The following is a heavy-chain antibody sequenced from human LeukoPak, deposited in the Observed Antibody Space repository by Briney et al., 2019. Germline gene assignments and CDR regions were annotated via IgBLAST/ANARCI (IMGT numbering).Heavy chain of an antibody. CDR2: IYYSGST. Sequence: SETLSLTCTVPGGSISSHYWSWIRQPPGKGLEWIGYIYYSGSTNYNPSLKSRVTISVDTSKNQFSLKLSSVTAADTAVYYCARSGVVAARSYNWFDPWGQGTLVTVSS. CDR3: ARSGVVAARSYNWFDP. V-gene: IGHV4-59*11. J-gene: IGHJ5*02. CDR1: GGSISSHY. D-gene: IGHD2-15*01.